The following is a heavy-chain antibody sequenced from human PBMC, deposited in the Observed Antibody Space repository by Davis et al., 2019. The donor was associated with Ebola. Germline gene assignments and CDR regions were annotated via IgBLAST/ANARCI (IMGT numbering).Heavy chain of an antibody. Sequence: ASVKVSCKASGYTFTGYYMYWVRQAPGQGLEWMGWINPNSGGTNYAQNFQGRVTMTRDTSISTAYMELNSLRDEDTAVYYCARDGYSYGHLGHWGQGILVTVAS. J-gene: IGHJ4*02. CDR3: ARDGYSYGHLGH. CDR2: INPNSGGT. V-gene: IGHV1-2*02. CDR1: GYTFTGYY. D-gene: IGHD5-18*01.